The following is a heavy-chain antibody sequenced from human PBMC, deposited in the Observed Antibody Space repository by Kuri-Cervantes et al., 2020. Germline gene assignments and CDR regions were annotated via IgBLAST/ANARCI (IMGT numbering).Heavy chain of an antibody. Sequence: GESLKISCAASGFTFSSYGMHWVRQAPGKGLEWVVVIWYDGSNKYYADSVKGRFTISRDNSNNTLYLQMSNLRHEDTAVYSCAREMFTTRGFDSWGQGTLVTVSS. V-gene: IGHV3-33*08. D-gene: IGHD1-26*01. CDR3: AREMFTTRGFDS. CDR2: IWYDGSNK. J-gene: IGHJ4*02. CDR1: GFTFSSYG.